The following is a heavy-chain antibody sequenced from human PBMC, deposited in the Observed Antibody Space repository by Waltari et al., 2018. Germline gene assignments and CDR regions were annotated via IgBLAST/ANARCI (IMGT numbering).Heavy chain of an antibody. CDR1: GGSISSDY. CDR2: VSNSGST. D-gene: IGHD6-13*01. Sequence: QVQLQESGPGLVKPSETLSLACTVSGGSISSDYWSWIRQPPGKGLEWIGYVSNSGSTNYNPSRNSRVTISIDTSQNQFSLNLSSVTAADTAMYYCARGGPSSRFFAYWGQGTLVTVSS. V-gene: IGHV4-59*01. J-gene: IGHJ4*02. CDR3: ARGGPSSRFFAY.